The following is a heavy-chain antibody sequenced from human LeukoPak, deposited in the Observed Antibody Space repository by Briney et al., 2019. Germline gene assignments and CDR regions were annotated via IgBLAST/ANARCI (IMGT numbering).Heavy chain of an antibody. V-gene: IGHV1-8*01. CDR3: AIGYCSGGSCYSEGYYYYGMDV. D-gene: IGHD2-15*01. Sequence: ASVKVSCKASGYTFTSYDINWVRQATGQGLEWMGWMNPNSGNTGYAQKFQGRVTMTRSTSISTAYMELSSLRSEDTAVYYCAIGYCSGGSCYSEGYYYYGMDVWGQGTTVTVSS. CDR2: MNPNSGNT. J-gene: IGHJ6*02. CDR1: GYTFTSYD.